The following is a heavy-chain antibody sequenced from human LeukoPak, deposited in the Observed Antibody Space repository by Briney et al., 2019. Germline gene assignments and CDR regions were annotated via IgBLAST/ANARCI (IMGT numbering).Heavy chain of an antibody. J-gene: IGHJ4*01. CDR2: ISYDGSNK. CDR3: ARDSDDSSASGYFDY. V-gene: IGHV3-30-3*01. D-gene: IGHD3-22*01. CDR1: GFTFSSYA. Sequence: GGSLRLSCAASGFTFSSYAMHWVRQAPGKGLEWVAVISYDGSNKYYADSVKGRFTISRDNSKNTLYLQMNSLRAEDTAVYYCARDSDDSSASGYFDYWGHGNLFSASS.